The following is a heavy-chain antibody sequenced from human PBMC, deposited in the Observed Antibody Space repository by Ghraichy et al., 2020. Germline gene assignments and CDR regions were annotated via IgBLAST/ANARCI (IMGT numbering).Heavy chain of an antibody. D-gene: IGHD5-12*01. V-gene: IGHV4-4*02. CDR3: ARLVVATVYYYFGMDV. Sequence: SETLSLTCSVSGDSFSSGEWWSWVRQPPGKGLEWIGAVFHSGSTNYNPSFKNEVSISLDKSKNQFYLRLTSVTAADTAVYYCARLVVATVYYYFGMDVWDQGTTVTVSS. CDR2: VFHSGST. CDR1: GDSFSSGEW. J-gene: IGHJ6*02.